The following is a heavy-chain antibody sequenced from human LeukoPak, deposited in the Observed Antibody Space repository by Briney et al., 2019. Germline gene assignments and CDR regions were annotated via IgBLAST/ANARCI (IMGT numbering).Heavy chain of an antibody. D-gene: IGHD3-10*01. J-gene: IGHJ5*02. Sequence: SETLSLTCTVSGGSISSYYWNWLRQPPGKGLEWIGNIFYSGTTNYNPSLKSRVTISVDTSKNQFSLKLSSVTAADTAVYYCARDRGYYGSGSYFWFDPWGQGTLVTVSS. V-gene: IGHV4-59*01. CDR3: ARDRGYYGSGSYFWFDP. CDR1: GGSISSYY. CDR2: IFYSGTT.